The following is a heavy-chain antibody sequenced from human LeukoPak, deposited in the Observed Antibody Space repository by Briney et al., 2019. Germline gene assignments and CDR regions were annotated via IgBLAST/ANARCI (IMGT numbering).Heavy chain of an antibody. CDR1: GFTFSSYT. V-gene: IGHV3-48*01. Sequence: GGSLRLSCAASGFTFSSYTMNWVRQPPGKGLEWVSNIGTSSTTIYYADSVRGRFTISRDNAKNSLYLQMNSLRADDTAVYYCARFAAGGSYYYYMDVWGKGTTVTVSS. CDR3: ARFAAGGSYYYYMDV. J-gene: IGHJ6*03. D-gene: IGHD6-25*01. CDR2: IGTSSTTI.